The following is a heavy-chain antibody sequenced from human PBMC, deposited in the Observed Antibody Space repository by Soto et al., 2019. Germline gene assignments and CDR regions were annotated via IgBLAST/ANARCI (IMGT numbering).Heavy chain of an antibody. CDR3: ARDPHSSTTGTIMDY. CDR2: ISHKSSAI. V-gene: IGHV3-48*02. J-gene: IGHJ4*02. CDR1: GFTFSNYA. D-gene: IGHD4-17*01. Sequence: EVQLVESGGGLVQPGGSLRLSCAASGFTFSNYAMNWVRQAPGKGLEWVSYISHKSSAIYHADSVKGRFTISRDNAKSSRYLQMNSLRDEDTAVYYCARDPHSSTTGTIMDYWGQGTLVTVSS.